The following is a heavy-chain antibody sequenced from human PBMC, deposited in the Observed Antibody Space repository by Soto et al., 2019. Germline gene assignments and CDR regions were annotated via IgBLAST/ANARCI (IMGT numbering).Heavy chain of an antibody. V-gene: IGHV3-49*04. Sequence: GGSLRLSCTASGFTFGDYAMSWVRQAPGKGLEWISFIRNKAYRGTTKYAASMRGRFTISRDDSKSIAYLQMNSLKTEDTAVYYCTRGDIALNDYWGQGTLVTVSS. J-gene: IGHJ4*02. D-gene: IGHD5-12*01. CDR1: GFTFGDYA. CDR3: TRGDIALNDY. CDR2: IRNKAYRGTT.